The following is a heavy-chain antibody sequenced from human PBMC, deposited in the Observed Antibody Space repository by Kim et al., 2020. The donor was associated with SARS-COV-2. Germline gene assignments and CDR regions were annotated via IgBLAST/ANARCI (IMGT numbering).Heavy chain of an antibody. J-gene: IGHJ4*02. V-gene: IGHV1-69*13. D-gene: IGHD3-22*01. CDR2: IIPIFGTA. CDR3: ARDLGDYYDSSGYSFDY. CDR1: GGTFSSYA. Sequence: SVKVSCKASGGTFSSYAISWVRQAPGQGLEWMGGIIPIFGTANYAQKFQGRVTITADESTSTAYMELSSLRSEDTAVYYCARDLGDYYDSSGYSFDYWGQGTLVTVSS.